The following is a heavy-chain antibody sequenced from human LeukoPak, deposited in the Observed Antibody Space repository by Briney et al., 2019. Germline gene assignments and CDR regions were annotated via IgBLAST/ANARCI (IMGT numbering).Heavy chain of an antibody. CDR1: GFSFNGYT. CDR2: ISSSHISI. D-gene: IGHD6-13*01. V-gene: IGHV3-21*01. Sequence: GGSLRLSCAASGFSFNGYTMNWVRRTPGKGLEWVSSISSSHISIYYADSVKGRFTISRDNAKNSLYLQMNSLRVEDTAVYYCARSTAAAGSGTFDIWGQGTMVTVSS. J-gene: IGHJ3*02. CDR3: ARSTAAAGSGTFDI.